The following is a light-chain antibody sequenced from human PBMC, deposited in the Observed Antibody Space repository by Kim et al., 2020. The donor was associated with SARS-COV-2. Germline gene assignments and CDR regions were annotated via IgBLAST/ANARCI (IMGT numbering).Light chain of an antibody. V-gene: IGKV1-12*01. Sequence: ASVRDIVTITCRASQGIYSYLAWYQQKPGKAPKLLIYPASSLQSGVPSRFIGSASGTDFTLTISSLQPEDFAAYYCQQANSFPWTFGQGTKVDIK. CDR3: QQANSFPWT. CDR2: PAS. CDR1: QGIYSY. J-gene: IGKJ1*01.